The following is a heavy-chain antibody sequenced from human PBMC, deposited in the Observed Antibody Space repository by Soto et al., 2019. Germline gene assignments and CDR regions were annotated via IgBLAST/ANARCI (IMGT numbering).Heavy chain of an antibody. V-gene: IGHV3-33*01. CDR2: IWHDGSDK. CDR3: ARDLYYGAGSYALSYGMDV. CDR1: EFTFSNYG. J-gene: IGHJ6*02. D-gene: IGHD3-10*01. Sequence: GGSLRLSCAASEFTFSNYGMHWVRQAPGKGLEWVAVIWHDGSDKYYAASVKGRFTISRDNSKNTLYLQMNSLGAEDTAVYYCARDLYYGAGSYALSYGMDVWGQGTTVTVSS.